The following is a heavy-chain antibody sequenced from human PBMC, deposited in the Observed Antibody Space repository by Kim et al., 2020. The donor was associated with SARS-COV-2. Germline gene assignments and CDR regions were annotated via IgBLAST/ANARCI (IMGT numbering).Heavy chain of an antibody. CDR3: ARTIAAAGNIDY. Sequence: YYNPSLKSRVTVSVDTSTNQFSLKLNSVTAADTAVYYCARTIAAAGNIDYWGQGNLVTVSS. J-gene: IGHJ4*02. V-gene: IGHV4-39*01. D-gene: IGHD6-13*01.